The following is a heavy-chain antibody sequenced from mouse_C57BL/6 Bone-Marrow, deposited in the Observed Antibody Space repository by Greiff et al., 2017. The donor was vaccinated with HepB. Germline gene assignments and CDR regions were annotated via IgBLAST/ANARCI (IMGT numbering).Heavy chain of an antibody. CDR2: IDPSDSYT. CDR3: ARDDWDAMDY. Sequence: QVQLKQPGAELVKPGASVKLSCKASGYTFTSYWMQWVKQRPGQGLEWIGEIDPSDSYTNYNQKFKGKATLTVDTSSSTAYMQISSLTSEDSAVYYCARDDWDAMDYWGQGTSVTVSS. V-gene: IGHV1-50*01. J-gene: IGHJ4*01. CDR1: GYTFTSYW. D-gene: IGHD2-4*01.